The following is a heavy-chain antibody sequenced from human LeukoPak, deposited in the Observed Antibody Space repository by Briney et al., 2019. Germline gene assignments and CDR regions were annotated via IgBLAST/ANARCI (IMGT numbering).Heavy chain of an antibody. CDR2: IWYDGSNK. V-gene: IGHV3-30*02. J-gene: IGHJ4*02. CDR1: GFTFSSYG. Sequence: PGGSLRLSCAASGFTFSSYGMHWVRQAPGKGLEWVAVIWYDGSNKYYADSVKGRFTISSDNSKNTLYLQMNSLRAEDTAVYYCAKKQGDYYDTSGLDYWGQGTLVTVSS. CDR3: AKKQGDYYDTSGLDY. D-gene: IGHD3-22*01.